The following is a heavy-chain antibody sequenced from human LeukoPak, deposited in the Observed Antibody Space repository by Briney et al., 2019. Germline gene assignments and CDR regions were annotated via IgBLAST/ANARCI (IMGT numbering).Heavy chain of an antibody. Sequence: SETLSLTCTVSGGSISSGDYYWSWIRQHPGKGLEWIGYIYYSGSTYYNPSLKSRVTISVDTSKNQFSLKLSSVTAADTAVYYCARDLGYGNWYFDLWGRGTLVTVSS. CDR2: IYYSGST. CDR3: ARDLGYGNWYFDL. D-gene: IGHD5-18*01. J-gene: IGHJ2*01. CDR1: GGSISSGDYY. V-gene: IGHV4-31*03.